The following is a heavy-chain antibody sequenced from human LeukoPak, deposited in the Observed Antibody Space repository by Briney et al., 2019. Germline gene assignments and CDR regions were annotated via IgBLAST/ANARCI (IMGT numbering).Heavy chain of an antibody. J-gene: IGHJ4*02. V-gene: IGHV3-30-3*01. CDR1: GFTFSSYA. CDR3: AREGLTAPTLHFDY. D-gene: IGHD2-21*02. Sequence: PGRSLRLSCAASGFTFSSYAMHWVRQAPGKGLEWVAVISYDGSNKYYADSVKGRFTISRDNSKNTLYLQMNSLRAEDTAVFYCAREGLTAPTLHFDYWGQGTLVTVSS. CDR2: ISYDGSNK.